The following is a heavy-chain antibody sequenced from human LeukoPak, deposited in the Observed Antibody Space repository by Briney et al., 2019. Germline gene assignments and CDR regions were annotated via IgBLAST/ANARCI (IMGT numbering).Heavy chain of an antibody. J-gene: IGHJ4*02. Sequence: AAVKVSCKASGYTFSSYDVNWMRQATGQGLEWMGWMAPNSGNTGYAQRFQGRVNLPRNTSISTAYMELSSLRSEDTAVYYCARYNDLWSGPHFDLWGQGTLVSVSS. CDR3: ARYNDLWSGPHFDL. V-gene: IGHV1-8*01. CDR2: MAPNSGNT. CDR1: GYTFSSYD. D-gene: IGHD3-3*01.